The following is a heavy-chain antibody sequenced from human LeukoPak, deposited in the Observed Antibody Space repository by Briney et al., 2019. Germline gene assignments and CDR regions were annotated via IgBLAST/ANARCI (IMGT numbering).Heavy chain of an antibody. CDR3: ARELEFELPYPSPHYHHYYYLDV. V-gene: IGHV3-20*04. D-gene: IGHD2-2*02. CDR1: GFTFDEYG. CDR2: INWDGGST. J-gene: IGHJ6*03. Sequence: GGSLRLSCAASGFTFDEYGMSWVRQAPGKGLEWVSSINWDGGSTAYADSVQGRFTISRDNAKNSLHLQMKSLRAEDTALYYCARELEFELPYPSPHYHHYYYLDVWGKGTPVIVSS.